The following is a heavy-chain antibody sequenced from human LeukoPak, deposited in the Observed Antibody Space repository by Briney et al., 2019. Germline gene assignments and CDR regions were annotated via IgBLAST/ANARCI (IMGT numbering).Heavy chain of an antibody. CDR2: ITGSGSIT. CDR3: AKGPWDLPHAFDI. Sequence: GGSLRLSCAASGFTFSSYAMSWVRQAPGKGLECVSTITGSGSITRYADSEKGRFIISRDNSKNTLYLQMNSLRAEDTAIYYCAKGPWDLPHAFDIWGLGTMVTVSS. V-gene: IGHV3-23*01. J-gene: IGHJ3*02. D-gene: IGHD1-26*01. CDR1: GFTFSSYA.